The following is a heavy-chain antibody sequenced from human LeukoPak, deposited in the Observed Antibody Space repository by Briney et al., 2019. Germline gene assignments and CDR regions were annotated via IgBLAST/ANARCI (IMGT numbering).Heavy chain of an antibody. J-gene: IGHJ4*02. CDR2: ISSSSSYI. V-gene: IGHV3-21*04. CDR3: AKERGIVGGHFDY. Sequence: PGGSLRLSCAASGFTFSSYSMNWVRQAPGKGLEWVSSISSSSSYIYYADSVKGRFTISRDNAKNSLSLQMNSLRAEDTAVYYCAKERGIVGGHFDYWGQGTLVTVSS. D-gene: IGHD1-26*01. CDR1: GFTFSSYS.